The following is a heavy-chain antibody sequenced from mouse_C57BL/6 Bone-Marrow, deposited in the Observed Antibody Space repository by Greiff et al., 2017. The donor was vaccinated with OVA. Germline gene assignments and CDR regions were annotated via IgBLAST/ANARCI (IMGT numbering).Heavy chain of an antibody. CDR1: GFSLTSYG. V-gene: IGHV2-6-1*01. CDR3: ARHLGDYDGYAMDY. J-gene: IGHJ4*01. CDR2: IWSDGST. D-gene: IGHD2-4*01. Sequence: VKLMESGPGLVAPSQSLSITCTVSGFSLTSYGVHWVRQPPGKGLEWLVVIWSDGSTTYNSALKSRLSISKDNSKSQVFLKMNSLQTDDTAMYYCARHLGDYDGYAMDYWGQGTSVTVSS.